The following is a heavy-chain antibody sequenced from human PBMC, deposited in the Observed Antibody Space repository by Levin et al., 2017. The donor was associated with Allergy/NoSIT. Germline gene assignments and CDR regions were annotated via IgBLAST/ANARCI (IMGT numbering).Heavy chain of an antibody. D-gene: IGHD5-24*01. CDR1: GFTFDDYT. CDR3: AKDNIEMADNSYFDY. J-gene: IGHJ4*02. CDR2: ISWDGGST. Sequence: GESLKISCAASGFTFDDYTMHWVRQAPGKGLEWVSLISWDGGSTYYADSVKGRFTISRDNSKNSLYLQMNSLRTEDTALYYCAKDNIEMADNSYFDYWGQGTLVTVSS. V-gene: IGHV3-43*01.